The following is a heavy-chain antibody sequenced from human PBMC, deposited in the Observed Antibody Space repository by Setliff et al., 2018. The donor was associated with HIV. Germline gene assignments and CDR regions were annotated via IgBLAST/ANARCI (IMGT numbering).Heavy chain of an antibody. D-gene: IGHD3-10*01. V-gene: IGHV4-61*05. CDR1: GGSIRSSSSY. CDR2: IYTSGST. Sequence: ASETLSLTCTVSGGSIRSSSSYWGWIRQPPGKGLEWIGHIYTSGSTKYNPSLKSRVTISVDTSKNQFSLKLSSVTAADTAVYYCARGGREYGVNYYYYYMDVWGKGTTVTVSS. CDR3: ARGGREYGVNYYYYYMDV. J-gene: IGHJ6*03.